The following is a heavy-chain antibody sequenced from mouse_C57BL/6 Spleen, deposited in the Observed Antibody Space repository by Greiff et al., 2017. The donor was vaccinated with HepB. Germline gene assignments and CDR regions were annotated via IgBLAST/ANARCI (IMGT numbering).Heavy chain of an antibody. J-gene: IGHJ4*01. CDR3: ARGIYDTTGPDAMDY. Sequence: VQLQQSGPGLAKPSQPLSLTCSVTGYSITSDYWNWIRKFPGNKLEYMGYISYSGSTYYNPSLKSRISITRDTSKNQYYLQLNSVTTEDTATYYCARGIYDTTGPDAMDYWGQGTSVTVSS. CDR1: GYSITSDY. V-gene: IGHV3-8*01. CDR2: ISYSGST. D-gene: IGHD1-1*01.